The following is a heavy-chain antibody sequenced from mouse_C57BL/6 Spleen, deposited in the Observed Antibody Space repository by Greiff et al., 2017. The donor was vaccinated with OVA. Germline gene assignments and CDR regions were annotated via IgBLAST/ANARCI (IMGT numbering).Heavy chain of an antibody. CDR1: GYTFTDYY. CDR2: INPNNGGT. Sequence: EVQLQQSGPELVKPGASVKISCKASGYTFTDYYMNWVKQSHGKSLEWIGDINPNNGGTSYNQKFKGKATLTVDKSSSTAYMELRSLTSEDSAVYYCARGGYDYAKGYWGQGTTLTVSS. J-gene: IGHJ2*01. V-gene: IGHV1-26*01. D-gene: IGHD2-4*01. CDR3: ARGGYDYAKGY.